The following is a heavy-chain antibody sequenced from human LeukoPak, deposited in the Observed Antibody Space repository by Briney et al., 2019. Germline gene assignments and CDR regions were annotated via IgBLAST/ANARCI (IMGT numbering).Heavy chain of an antibody. Sequence: SETLSLTCTVSGGSISSYYWSWIRQPPGKGLEWIGYIYYSGSTNYNPSLKSRVTISVDTSKNQFSLKLSSVTAADTAVYYCASLTYYDFWSGAYYFDYWGQGTLVTVSS. CDR2: IYYSGST. D-gene: IGHD3-3*01. J-gene: IGHJ4*02. CDR3: ASLTYYDFWSGAYYFDY. V-gene: IGHV4-59*01. CDR1: GGSISSYY.